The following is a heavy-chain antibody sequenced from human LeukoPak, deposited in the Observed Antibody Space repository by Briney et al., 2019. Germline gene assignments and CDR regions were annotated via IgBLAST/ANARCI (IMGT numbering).Heavy chain of an antibody. CDR1: GGSISSGSYY. Sequence: SETLSLTCTVSGGSISSGSYYWSWIRQPAGKGLEWIGRIYTSGSTNYNPSLKSRVTISVDTSKNQFSLKLSSVTAADTAVYYCARHGGYSYGSRFDYWGQGTLVTVSS. CDR2: IYTSGST. J-gene: IGHJ4*02. D-gene: IGHD5-18*01. V-gene: IGHV4-61*02. CDR3: ARHGGYSYGSRFDY.